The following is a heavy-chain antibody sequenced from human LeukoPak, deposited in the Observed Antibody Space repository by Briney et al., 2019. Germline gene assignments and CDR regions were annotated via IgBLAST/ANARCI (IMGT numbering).Heavy chain of an antibody. CDR2: IIPIFGTA. V-gene: IGHV1-69*13. CDR1: GGTFSSYA. J-gene: IGHJ3*02. D-gene: IGHD5-18*01. Sequence: EASVKVSCKASGGTFSSYAISWVRQAPGQGLEWMGGIIPIFGTANYAQKFQGRVTITADESTSTAYMELSSLRSEDTAVYYCARARYSYPDNAFDIWGQGTMITVSS. CDR3: ARARYSYPDNAFDI.